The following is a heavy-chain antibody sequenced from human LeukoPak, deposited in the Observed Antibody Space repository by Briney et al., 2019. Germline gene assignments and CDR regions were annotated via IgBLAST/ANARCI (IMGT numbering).Heavy chain of an antibody. CDR3: AKDVGIAVAWEAFDI. J-gene: IGHJ3*02. V-gene: IGHV3-9*01. D-gene: IGHD6-19*01. CDR1: GFTFDDYA. Sequence: TGGSLRLSCAASGFTFDDYAMHWVRQAPGKGLEWVSGISWNSGSIGYADSVKGRFTISRDNAKNPLYLQMNSLRAEDTALYYCAKDVGIAVAWEAFDIWGQGTMVTVSS. CDR2: ISWNSGSI.